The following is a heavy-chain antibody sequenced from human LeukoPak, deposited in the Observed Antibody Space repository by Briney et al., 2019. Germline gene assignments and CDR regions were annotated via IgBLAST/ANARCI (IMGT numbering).Heavy chain of an antibody. D-gene: IGHD2-2*02. J-gene: IGHJ4*02. CDR2: INPSGGST. CDR1: GYTFTSYY. Sequence: ASVKVSCKASGYTFTSYYMHWVRQAPGQGLEWMGIINPSGGSTRYAQKFQGRVTMTRDTSTSTVYMELSSLRSEDTAVYYCARVDYTRRFDYWGQGTLVTVSS. CDR3: ARVDYTRRFDY. V-gene: IGHV1-46*01.